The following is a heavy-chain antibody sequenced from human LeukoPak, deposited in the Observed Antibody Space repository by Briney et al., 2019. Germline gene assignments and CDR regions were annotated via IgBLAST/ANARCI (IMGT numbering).Heavy chain of an antibody. V-gene: IGHV3-23*01. CDR3: AKDDCSGGSCYSSGNDAFDI. CDR2: ISGSGGTT. CDR1: GFTFSSYA. J-gene: IGHJ3*02. D-gene: IGHD2-15*01. Sequence: GGSLRLSCAASGFTFSSYAMSWVREAPGKGLGWVSHISGSGGTTYYADSVKGRFTISRDNSKNTLCLQMSSLRAEDTAVYYCAKDDCSGGSCYSSGNDAFDIWGQGTMVTVSS.